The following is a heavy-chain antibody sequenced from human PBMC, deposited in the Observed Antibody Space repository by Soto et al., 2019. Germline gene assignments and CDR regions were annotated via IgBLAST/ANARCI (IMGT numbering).Heavy chain of an antibody. CDR1: GGTFSSYA. J-gene: IGHJ6*02. Sequence: QVQLVQSGAEVKKPGSSVKVSCKASGGTFSSYAISWVRQAPGQGLEWMGGIIPIFGTANYAQKFQGRVTSTADESTSTDYMELSSLRSEDTAVYYCARHPRQNYYYGMDVWGQGTTVTVSS. CDR3: ARHPRQNYYYGMDV. CDR2: IIPIFGTA. V-gene: IGHV1-69*12.